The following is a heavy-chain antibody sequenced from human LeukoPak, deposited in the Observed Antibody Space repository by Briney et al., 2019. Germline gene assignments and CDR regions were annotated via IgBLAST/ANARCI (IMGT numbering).Heavy chain of an antibody. Sequence: GESLKISCKGSGYSFTSYWIGWVRQMPGKGLEWMGIIYPGDSDTRYRPSFQGQVTISADKSISTAYLQWSSLKASDTAMYYCARDGGTPITKALYYYWGQGTLVTVSS. CDR3: ARDGGTPITKALYYY. J-gene: IGHJ4*02. CDR2: IYPGDSDT. CDR1: GYSFTSYW. D-gene: IGHD3-10*01. V-gene: IGHV5-51*01.